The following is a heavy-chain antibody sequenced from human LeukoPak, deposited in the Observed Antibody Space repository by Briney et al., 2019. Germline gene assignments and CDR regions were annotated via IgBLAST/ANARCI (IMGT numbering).Heavy chain of an antibody. Sequence: SETLSLTCTVSGGSISSGSYYWTWIRQPAGKGLEWIGRIYSSGSTDYNPSLKSRVTISVDTSKNQFSLKLSSVTAADTAVYYCARGGGITMVRGRKFDPWGQGTLVTVSS. CDR2: IYSSGST. J-gene: IGHJ5*02. V-gene: IGHV4-61*02. CDR1: GGSISSGSYY. CDR3: ARGGGITMVRGRKFDP. D-gene: IGHD3-10*01.